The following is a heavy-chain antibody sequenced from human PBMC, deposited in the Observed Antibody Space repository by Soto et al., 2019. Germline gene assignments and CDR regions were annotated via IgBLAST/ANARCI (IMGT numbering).Heavy chain of an antibody. J-gene: IGHJ5*02. CDR3: ARGRGIVVVPAAILGWFDP. CDR1: GGTFSSYA. V-gene: IGHV1-69*06. D-gene: IGHD2-2*01. Sequence: QVQLVQSGAEVKKPGSSVKVSCKASGGTFSSYAISWARQAPGQGLEWMGGIIPIFGTANYAQKFQGRVTITADKSMSTAYMELTSLRSEDTAVYYCARGRGIVVVPAAILGWFDPWGQGTLVTVSS. CDR2: IIPIFGTA.